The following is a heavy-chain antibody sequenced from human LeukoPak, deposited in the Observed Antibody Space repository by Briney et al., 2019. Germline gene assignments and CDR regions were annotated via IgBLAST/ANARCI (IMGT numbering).Heavy chain of an antibody. CDR3: ARHELYYDFWSGYYHPIEGPLDY. CDR1: GYIFTTYW. D-gene: IGHD3-3*01. V-gene: IGHV5-51*01. CDR2: ISPGDFDT. J-gene: IGHJ4*02. Sequence: GGSLEISCKASGYIFTTYWVAWVRPLPGKGLGGVGMISPGDFDTRSPPSLQGQVTLSVDKSISPAYLQWSSLKASDTAMYYCARHELYYDFWSGYYHPIEGPLDYWGQGTLVTVSS.